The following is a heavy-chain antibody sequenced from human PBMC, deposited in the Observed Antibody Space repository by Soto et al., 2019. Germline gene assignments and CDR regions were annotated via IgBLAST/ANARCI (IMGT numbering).Heavy chain of an antibody. Sequence: EVQLLESGGGVVQPGGSLRLSCVASGFNFKKFAMAWVRQAAGEGLEWVSGISCCGGSASYADSVKGRFSIARDDSKNTVSMQLNSLRVEDTAQYYCAKADGQQWLIPHLDNWGQGPLVPVS. D-gene: IGHD6-19*01. CDR3: AKADGQQWLIPHLDN. J-gene: IGHJ4*02. CDR2: ISCCGGSA. CDR1: GFNFKKFA. V-gene: IGHV3-23*01.